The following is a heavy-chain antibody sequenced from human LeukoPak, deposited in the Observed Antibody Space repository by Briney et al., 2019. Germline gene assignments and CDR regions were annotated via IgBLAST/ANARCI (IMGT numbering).Heavy chain of an antibody. CDR3: ARDGVVATRY. V-gene: IGHV3-23*01. D-gene: IGHD3-22*01. CDR1: GFNFGSYS. CDR2: ISADSAAT. J-gene: IGHJ4*02. Sequence: PGGSLRLSCAASGFNFGSYSMTWVRQAPGKGLEWVSVISADSAATFYADSVKGRFTISRDNSKNTLYLQMNSLRAEDTAVYYCARDGVVATRYWGQGTLVTVSS.